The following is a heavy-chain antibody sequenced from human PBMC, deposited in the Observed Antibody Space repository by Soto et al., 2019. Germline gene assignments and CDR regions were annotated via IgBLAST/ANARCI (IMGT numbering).Heavy chain of an antibody. CDR3: VRTHFDSWYVDFYGMDV. CDR2: ISGTGGTT. J-gene: IGHJ6*02. V-gene: IGHV3-23*01. D-gene: IGHD3-3*01. Sequence: PGGSLRLSCAASGFSFSTYAMSWVRQAPGKGLEWVSTISGTGGTTDYADSVKGRFTISRDNAKKSLYLQMNSLRAEDTAMYYCVRTHFDSWYVDFYGMDVWGQGTTVTVSS. CDR1: GFSFSTYA.